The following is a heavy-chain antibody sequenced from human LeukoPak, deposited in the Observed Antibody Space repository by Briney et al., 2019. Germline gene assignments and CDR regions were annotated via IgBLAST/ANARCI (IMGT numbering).Heavy chain of an antibody. CDR2: INPNSGGT. J-gene: IGHJ4*02. D-gene: IGHD1-1*01. CDR3: ARGSTWNFDY. Sequence: ASVTVSYTASRHTFTDSYIHWVRQAPGQGLEWMGWINPNSGGTNYAHKFQGRVTMTREKSISTAYMEVRSLRSDDTAVYYCARGSTWNFDYWGQGTLVTVSS. V-gene: IGHV1-2*02. CDR1: RHTFTDSY.